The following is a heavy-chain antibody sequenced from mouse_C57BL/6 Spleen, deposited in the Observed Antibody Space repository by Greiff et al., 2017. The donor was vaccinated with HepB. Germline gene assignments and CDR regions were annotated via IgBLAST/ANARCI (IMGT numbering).Heavy chain of an antibody. Sequence: QVQLKESGAELVRPGSSVKLSCKASGYTFTSYWMHWVKQRPIQGLEWIGNIDPSDSETHYNQKFKDKATLTVDKSSSTAYMQLSSLTSEDSAVYYCARGALTGTNYAMDYWGQGTSVTVSS. CDR2: IDPSDSET. J-gene: IGHJ4*01. V-gene: IGHV1-52*01. D-gene: IGHD4-1*01. CDR1: GYTFTSYW. CDR3: ARGALTGTNYAMDY.